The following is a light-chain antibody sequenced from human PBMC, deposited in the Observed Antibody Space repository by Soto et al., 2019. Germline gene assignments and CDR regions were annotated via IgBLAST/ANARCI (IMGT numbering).Light chain of an antibody. CDR2: DVS. CDR3: CSYAGRSVV. CDR1: SSDVGGYNF. Sequence: QSALTQPRSVSGSPGQSVTISCPGTSSDVGGYNFVSWYQQHPGKAPKFMIYDVSKRPSGVPDRFSGSRSGNTASLTISGLQAEDEADYYCCSYAGRSVVFGGGTKLTVL. V-gene: IGLV2-11*01. J-gene: IGLJ2*01.